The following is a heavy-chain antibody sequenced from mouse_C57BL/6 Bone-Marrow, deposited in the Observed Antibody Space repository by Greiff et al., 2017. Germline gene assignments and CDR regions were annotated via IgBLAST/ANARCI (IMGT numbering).Heavy chain of an antibody. V-gene: IGHV1-55*01. D-gene: IGHD1-1*01. Sequence: QVQLQQPGAELVKPGASVKISCKASGYAFSSYWMTWVKQRPGQGLEWIGDIYPGSGSTNYNGKFKGKATLTEDKSSSTAYMQLSSLTSEDSAVSYCARSEFLLPVAYWGQGTLVTVSA. CDR3: ARSEFLLPVAY. CDR1: GYAFSSYW. CDR2: IYPGSGST. J-gene: IGHJ3*01.